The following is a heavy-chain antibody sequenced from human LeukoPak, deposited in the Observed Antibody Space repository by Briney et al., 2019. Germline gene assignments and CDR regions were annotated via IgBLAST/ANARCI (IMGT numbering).Heavy chain of an antibody. V-gene: IGHV4-39*01. CDR1: GDSISSSSDY. J-gene: IGHJ5*02. CDR3: ARQIYTNYVSSWFDP. D-gene: IGHD4-11*01. CDR2: TYNNGAN. Sequence: SETLPLTCTVSGDSISSSSDYWAWIRQSPGKGLEWIGSTYNNGANYYKPSLKGRVTMSIDTSMNQFSLKLNSVTAADTAIYYCARQIYTNYVSSWFDPWGQGTLVTVSS.